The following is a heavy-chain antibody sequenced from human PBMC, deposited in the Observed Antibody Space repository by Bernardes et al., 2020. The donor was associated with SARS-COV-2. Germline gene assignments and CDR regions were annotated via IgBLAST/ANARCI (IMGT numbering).Heavy chain of an antibody. CDR3: AKGIHAGGRAPCDY. Sequence: GGSLRLSCVASGFTFNNYALIWVRQAPGKGLAWVSDLSGGGDTTNYADSVKGRFSISRDNSKNTLFLQMNSLRVEDTAVYYCAKGIHAGGRAPCDYWGKGTLVNVSS. D-gene: IGHD2-15*01. V-gene: IGHV3-23*01. CDR2: LSGGGDTT. J-gene: IGHJ4*02. CDR1: GFTFNNYA.